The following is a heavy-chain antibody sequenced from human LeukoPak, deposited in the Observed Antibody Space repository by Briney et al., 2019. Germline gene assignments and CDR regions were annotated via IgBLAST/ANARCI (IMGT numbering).Heavy chain of an antibody. CDR2: IYYRGDT. CDR1: GGSISSTSYF. J-gene: IGHJ3*02. Sequence: PSETLSLTCTVSGGSISSTSYFWVWIRQPPGKDLQWIGNIYYRGDTYYNPSLKSRVTMSVDTSKNHSSLKLSSVTAADTAVYYCARYLNYADYTAAFDIWGQGTVVTVSS. D-gene: IGHD4-17*01. CDR3: ARYLNYADYTAAFDI. V-gene: IGHV4-39*02.